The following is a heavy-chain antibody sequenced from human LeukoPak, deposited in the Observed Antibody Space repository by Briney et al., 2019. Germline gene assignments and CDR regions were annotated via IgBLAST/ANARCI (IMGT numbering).Heavy chain of an antibody. Sequence: PGGSLRLSCAASGFTLSSYAMSWVRQAPGKGLEWVSAISGSGGSTYYADSVKGRFTISRDNSKNTLYLQMNSLRAEDTAVYYCAKDIMRGWTMVRGVIILFDYWGQGTLVTVSS. CDR3: AKDIMRGWTMVRGVIILFDY. V-gene: IGHV3-23*01. CDR2: ISGSGGST. CDR1: GFTLSSYA. D-gene: IGHD3-10*01. J-gene: IGHJ4*02.